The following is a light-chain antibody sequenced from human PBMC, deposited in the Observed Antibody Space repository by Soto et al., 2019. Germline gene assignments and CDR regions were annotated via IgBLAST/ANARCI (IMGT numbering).Light chain of an antibody. J-gene: IGKJ5*01. CDR2: GAS. CDR1: QYVSNK. V-gene: IGKV3-15*01. Sequence: EIVMTQYLESLVESTGETATLSCRASQYVSNKVAWYQQKPGQAPSLLILGASTRATGVPARFSGSGSGSEFTHAIGLLYSEDCAVYYWKPYKAGPPFTMARGTRLENK. CDR3: KPYKAGPPFT.